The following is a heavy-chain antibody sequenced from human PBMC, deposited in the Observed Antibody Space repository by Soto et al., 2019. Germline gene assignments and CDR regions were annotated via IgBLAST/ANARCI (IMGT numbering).Heavy chain of an antibody. CDR1: GFTFSNAW. V-gene: IGHV3-15*01. CDR2: IKSKTDGGTT. Sequence: GGSLRLSCAASGFTFSNAWMSWVRQAPGKGLEWVGRIKSKTDGGTTDYAAPVKGRFTISRDDSKNTLYLQMNSLKTEDTAVYYCTTDRRGDYGDYFDYWGQGTLVPVSS. D-gene: IGHD4-17*01. J-gene: IGHJ4*02. CDR3: TTDRRGDYGDYFDY.